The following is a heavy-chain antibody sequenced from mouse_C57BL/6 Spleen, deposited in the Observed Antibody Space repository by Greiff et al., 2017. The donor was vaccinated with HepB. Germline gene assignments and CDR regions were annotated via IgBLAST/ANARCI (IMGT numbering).Heavy chain of an antibody. J-gene: IGHJ4*01. CDR2: IDPSDSYT. V-gene: IGHV1-69*01. D-gene: IGHD1-1*01. Sequence: VQLQQPGAELVMPGASVKLSCKASGYTFTSYWMHWVKQRPGQGLEWIGEIDPSDSYTNYNQKFKGKSTLTVDKSSSTAYMQLSSLTSEDSAVYYCARFTTVVAGDYWGQGTSVTVSS. CDR1: GYTFTSYW. CDR3: ARFTTVVAGDY.